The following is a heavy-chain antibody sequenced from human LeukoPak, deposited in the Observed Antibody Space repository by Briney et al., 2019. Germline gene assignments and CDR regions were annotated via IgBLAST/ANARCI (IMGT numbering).Heavy chain of an antibody. CDR3: ARHGRYYGSGSYYYFDS. CDR1: GGSISSYY. Sequence: SETLSLTCTVSGGSISSYYWSWIRQPPGKGLEWIGYIYYSGSTNYNPSLKSRVTISVDTSKNQFSLKLSSVTAADTAVYYCARHGRYYGSGSYYYFDSWGQGTLVTVSS. CDR2: IYYSGST. V-gene: IGHV4-59*08. D-gene: IGHD3-10*01. J-gene: IGHJ4*02.